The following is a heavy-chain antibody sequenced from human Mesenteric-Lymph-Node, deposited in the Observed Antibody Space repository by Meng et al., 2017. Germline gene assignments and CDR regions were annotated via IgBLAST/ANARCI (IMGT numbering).Heavy chain of an antibody. J-gene: IGHJ4*02. CDR2: ISYDGSNK. Sequence: GESLKISCAASGFTFSSYAMHWVRQAPGKGLEWVAVISYDGSNKYYADSVKGRFTISRDNSKNTLYLQMNSLRAEDTAVYYCASGKQQWLVRGFDYWGQGTLVTVSS. D-gene: IGHD6-19*01. CDR1: GFTFSSYA. CDR3: ASGKQQWLVRGFDY. V-gene: IGHV3-30*07.